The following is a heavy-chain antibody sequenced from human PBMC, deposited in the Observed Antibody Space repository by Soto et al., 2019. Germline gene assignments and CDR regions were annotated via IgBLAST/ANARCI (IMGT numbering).Heavy chain of an antibody. D-gene: IGHD3-3*01. CDR3: ARDRSLIFAIPPYGMDV. CDR1: GFTFSSHE. Sequence: GGSLRLSCVVSGFTFSSHEMNWVRPAPGKGPEWVSKISENGGTTSYADSVKGRFTISRDNARDSLYLHMDSLRAEDTAVYYCARDRSLIFAIPPYGMDVWGQGTTVTVSS. V-gene: IGHV3-48*03. J-gene: IGHJ6*02. CDR2: ISENGGTT.